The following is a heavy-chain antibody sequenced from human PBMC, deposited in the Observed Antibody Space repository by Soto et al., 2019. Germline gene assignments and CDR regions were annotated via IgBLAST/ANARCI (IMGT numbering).Heavy chain of an antibody. D-gene: IGHD2-8*01. J-gene: IGHJ5*02. CDR2: ISFSGSAI. Sequence: PGGSLRLSCAASGFTFSTYSMNWVRQAPGKGLEWVSYISFSGSAIFYADSVRGRFTISRDNAKNSLYLQMNTLRDEDTAVYYCASDNGMAGSFDPWGQGTLVPVPS. V-gene: IGHV3-48*02. CDR1: GFTFSTYS. CDR3: ASDNGMAGSFDP.